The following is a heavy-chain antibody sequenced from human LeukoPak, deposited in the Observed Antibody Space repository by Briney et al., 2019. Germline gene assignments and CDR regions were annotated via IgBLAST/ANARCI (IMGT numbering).Heavy chain of an antibody. CDR3: ARDLPAAVD. V-gene: IGHV3-21*01. D-gene: IGHD2-15*01. CDR2: ISRSSSDI. CDR1: GFIFSSYS. J-gene: IGHJ4*02. Sequence: GGSLRLSCAASGFIFSSYSMSWVRQAPGKGLEWVSFISRSSSDIYHADSVKCRFTISRDNAKNSLYLQMNSLRAEDTAVYYCARDLPAAVDWGQGTLVTVSS.